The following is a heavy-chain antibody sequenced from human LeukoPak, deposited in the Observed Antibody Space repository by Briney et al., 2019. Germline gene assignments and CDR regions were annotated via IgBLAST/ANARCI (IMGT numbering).Heavy chain of an antibody. CDR2: IIPILGIA. V-gene: IGHV1-69*04. Sequence: ASVKVSCKASGGTFSSYAISWVRQAPGQGLEWMGRIIPILGIANYAQKFQGRVTITADKSTSTAYMELSSLRSEDTAVYYCVGVVVAATRYYYYGMDVWGQGTTVTVSS. CDR3: VGVVVAATRYYYYGMDV. CDR1: GGTFSSYA. D-gene: IGHD2-15*01. J-gene: IGHJ6*02.